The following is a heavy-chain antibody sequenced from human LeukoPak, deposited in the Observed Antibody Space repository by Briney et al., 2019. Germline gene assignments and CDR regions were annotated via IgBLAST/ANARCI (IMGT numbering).Heavy chain of an antibody. CDR3: ARESFGDYYFDY. CDR2: ISYDGSNK. D-gene: IGHD4-17*01. CDR1: GLTFSSYG. Sequence: GGSLRLSCAASGLTFSSYGMHWVRQAPGKGLEWVAVISYDGSNKYYADSVKGRFTISRDNSKNTLYLQMNSLRVEDTAVYSCARESFGDYYFDYWGQGTLVTASS. V-gene: IGHV3-30*03. J-gene: IGHJ4*02.